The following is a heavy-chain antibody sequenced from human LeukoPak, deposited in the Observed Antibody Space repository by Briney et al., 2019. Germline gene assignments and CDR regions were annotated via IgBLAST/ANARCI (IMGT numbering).Heavy chain of an antibody. J-gene: IGHJ4*02. CDR2: TNPNSGGT. CDR3: ATGRELDYSSSSDRTFDY. V-gene: IGHV1-2*02. D-gene: IGHD6-6*01. CDR1: GYTFTGYY. Sequence: GASVKVSCKASGYTFTGYYIHWVRQAPGQGLEWMGWTNPNSGGTNYAQKFQGGVTMTRDTSISTAYMELSRLGSDDTAVYYCATGRELDYSSSSDRTFDYWGQGTLVTVSS.